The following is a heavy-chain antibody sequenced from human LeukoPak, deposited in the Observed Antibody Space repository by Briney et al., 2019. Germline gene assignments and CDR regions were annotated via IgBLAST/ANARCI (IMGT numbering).Heavy chain of an antibody. Sequence: PGRSLRLSCAASGFTFSSYGMHWVRQAPGKGREWVAVTSYDGSNKYYADSVKGRFTISRDNSKNTLYLQMNSLRAEDTAVYYCAKVAVEYYYGSGSFDYWGQGTLVTVSS. V-gene: IGHV3-30*18. CDR2: TSYDGSNK. D-gene: IGHD3-10*01. CDR3: AKVAVEYYYGSGSFDY. CDR1: GFTFSSYG. J-gene: IGHJ4*02.